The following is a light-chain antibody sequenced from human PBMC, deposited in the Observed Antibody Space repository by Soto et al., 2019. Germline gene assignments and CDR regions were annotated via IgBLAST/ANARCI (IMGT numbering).Light chain of an antibody. CDR1: QSVSSS. CDR2: GAS. J-gene: IGKJ3*01. CDR3: QQYNNWPPFT. V-gene: IGKV3-15*01. Sequence: EIVMTQSPATLSVSPGERVTLSCRASQSVSSSLAWYQQKPGQAPRLLIYGASTKATGIPARLSGSGSGTEFTLTISSLQSEDFALYYCQQYNNWPPFTFGRGTKVDIK.